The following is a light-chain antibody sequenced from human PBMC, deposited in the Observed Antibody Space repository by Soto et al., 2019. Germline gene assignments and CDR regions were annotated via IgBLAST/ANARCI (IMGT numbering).Light chain of an antibody. Sequence: EIVLTQSPGTLSLSPGERATLSCRASQSVTNNYLAWYQQKPGQAPRLLIYDASSRATGIPDRFSGSGSGTDFTLTISRLEPEDFAVYYCQQYGSSPPYTFGQGTKLEIK. V-gene: IGKV3-20*01. CDR1: QSVTNNY. CDR2: DAS. J-gene: IGKJ2*01. CDR3: QQYGSSPPYT.